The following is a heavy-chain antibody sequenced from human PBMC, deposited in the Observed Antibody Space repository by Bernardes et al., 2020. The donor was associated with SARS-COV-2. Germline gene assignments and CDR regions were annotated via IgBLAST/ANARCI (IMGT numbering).Heavy chain of an antibody. CDR1: GYTFTSYD. Sequence: ASVKVSCKASGYTFTSYDINWVRQATGQGLEWMGWMNPNSGNTGYAQKFQGRVTMTRNTSISTAYMELSSLRSEDTAVYYCARDDSSSWPGYYYYYYGMDAWGQGTTVTVSS. V-gene: IGHV1-8*01. CDR3: ARDDSSSWPGYYYYYYGMDA. J-gene: IGHJ6*02. CDR2: MNPNSGNT. D-gene: IGHD6-13*01.